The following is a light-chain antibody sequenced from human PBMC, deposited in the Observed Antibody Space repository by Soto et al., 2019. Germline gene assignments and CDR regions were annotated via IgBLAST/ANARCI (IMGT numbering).Light chain of an antibody. CDR2: EVN. CDR3: CSYADSYTYV. CDR1: SSDVGGYNY. J-gene: IGLJ1*01. Sequence: QSALPQPHSVSASPGQSGTISCTGTSSDVGGYNYVSWYQHHPGKAPKLMIYEVNKRPSGVPDRFSGSKSGNTASLTISGLQAEDEADYYCCSYADSYTYVFGIGTRSPS. V-gene: IGLV2-11*01.